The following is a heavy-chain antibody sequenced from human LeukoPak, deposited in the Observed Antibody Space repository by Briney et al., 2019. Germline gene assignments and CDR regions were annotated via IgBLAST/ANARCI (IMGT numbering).Heavy chain of an antibody. CDR1: GYTFTSYY. J-gene: IGHJ4*02. CDR2: INPSGGST. Sequence: ASVKVSCKASGYTFTSYYMHWVRQAPGQGLEWMGIINPSGGSTSYAQKFQGRVTMTRDTSTSTVYMELSSLRSEDTAVYYCATDLTGTTTGHYWGQGTLVIVSS. D-gene: IGHD1-20*01. CDR3: ATDLTGTTTGHY. V-gene: IGHV1-46*01.